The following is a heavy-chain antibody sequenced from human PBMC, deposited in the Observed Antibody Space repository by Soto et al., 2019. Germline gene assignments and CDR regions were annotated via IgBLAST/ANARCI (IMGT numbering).Heavy chain of an antibody. Sequence: EVQLLESGGGLVQPGGSLRLSCEASGFTFSSYAMSWVRQAPGRGLEWVSAISGSGGSTYYADSVKGRFTISRDNSKNTLYLQMNSLRAEDTAVYYCAMLNDILTAYYWGQGTLVTVSS. D-gene: IGHD3-9*01. CDR3: AMLNDILTAYY. V-gene: IGHV3-23*01. CDR1: GFTFSSYA. CDR2: ISGSGGST. J-gene: IGHJ4*02.